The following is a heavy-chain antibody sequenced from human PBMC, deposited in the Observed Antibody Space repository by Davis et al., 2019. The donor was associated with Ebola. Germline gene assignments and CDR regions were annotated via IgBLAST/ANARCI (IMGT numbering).Heavy chain of an antibody. CDR1: GFTFSSYA. J-gene: IGHJ4*02. Sequence: GESLKISCAASGFTFSSYAMHWVRQAPGKGLEWVAVISYDGSNKYYADSVKSRFTISRDNSKNTLYLQMNSLRAEDTAVYYCARDGLAARPLEYWGQGTLVTVSS. CDR2: ISYDGSNK. D-gene: IGHD6-6*01. V-gene: IGHV3-30-3*01. CDR3: ARDGLAARPLEY.